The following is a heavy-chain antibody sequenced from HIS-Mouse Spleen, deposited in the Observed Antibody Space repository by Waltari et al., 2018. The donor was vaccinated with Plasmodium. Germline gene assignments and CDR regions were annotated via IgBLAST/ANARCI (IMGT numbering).Heavy chain of an antibody. Sequence: QVQLVQSGAEGKKPGDSVTASCKASGYTFSGYDMHWVRQAPGQGLEWMGWINPNSGGTNYAQKFQGRVTMTRDTSISTAYMELSRLRSDDTAVYYCARDGPGETSFDYWGQGTLVTVSS. V-gene: IGHV1-2*02. CDR3: ARDGPGETSFDY. CDR2: INPNSGGT. CDR1: GYTFSGYD. J-gene: IGHJ4*02. D-gene: IGHD3-16*01.